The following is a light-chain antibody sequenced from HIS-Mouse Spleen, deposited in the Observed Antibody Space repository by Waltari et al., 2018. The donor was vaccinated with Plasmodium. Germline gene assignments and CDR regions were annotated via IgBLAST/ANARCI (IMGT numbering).Light chain of an antibody. CDR1: SDTNVGSYN. CDR3: MIWPSNASGV. Sequence: QPVLTQPPSSSASPGESARLTCTLPSDTNVGSYNIYWYQQNPGSPPRYLLYYYSESAKGQACGVPSRFSGSKDASANTGILLISGLQSEDEADYYCMIWPSNASGVFGGGTKLTVL. CDR2: YYSESAK. J-gene: IGLJ3*02. V-gene: IGLV5-37*01.